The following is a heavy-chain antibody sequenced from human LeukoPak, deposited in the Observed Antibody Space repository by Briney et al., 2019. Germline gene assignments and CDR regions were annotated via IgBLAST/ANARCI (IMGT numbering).Heavy chain of an antibody. CDR1: GGTFSSYA. CDR3: ARERDGYSLDAFDI. Sequence: ASVKVSCKASGGTFSSYAISWVRQAPGQGLEWMGGIIPIFGTANYAQKFQGRVTITADKSTSTAYMELSSLRSEDTAVYYCARERDGYSLDAFDIWGQGTMVTVSS. D-gene: IGHD5-24*01. CDR2: IIPIFGTA. V-gene: IGHV1-69*06. J-gene: IGHJ3*02.